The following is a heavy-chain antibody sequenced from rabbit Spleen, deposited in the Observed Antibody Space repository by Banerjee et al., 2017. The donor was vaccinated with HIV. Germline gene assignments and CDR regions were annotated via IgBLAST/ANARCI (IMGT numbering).Heavy chain of an antibody. D-gene: IGHD4-1*01. CDR2: IYGGGSGST. V-gene: IGHV1S40*01. CDR3: ARDLAGAIGWNFYL. CDR1: GVSFISNYY. Sequence: QSLEESGGDLVKPGASLTLTCTASGVSFISNYYMCWVRQAPGKGLEWIACIYGGGSGSTAYASWAKGRFTVSSHNAQNTLYLQLTSLTAADTATYFCARDLAGAIGWNFYLWGQGTLVTVS. J-gene: IGHJ4*01.